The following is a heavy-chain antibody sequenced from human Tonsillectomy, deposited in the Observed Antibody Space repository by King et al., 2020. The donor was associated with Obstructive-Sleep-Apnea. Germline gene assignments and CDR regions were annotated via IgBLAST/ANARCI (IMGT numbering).Heavy chain of an antibody. CDR1: GFTFSTYS. D-gene: IGHD2-15*01. V-gene: IGHV3-21*01. Sequence: QLVQSGGGLGNPGGSLRLSCAASGFTFSTYSMSCVRHAPGKGLEWVSSVSSSVIYIYYADSVKGGFTISRDNATNSLYLQMNSMRAAGTAVYFCARDVPLYCGGSSCPGTPYFDYWGQGTLVTVSS. J-gene: IGHJ4*02. CDR2: VSSSVIYI. CDR3: ARDVPLYCGGSSCPGTPYFDY.